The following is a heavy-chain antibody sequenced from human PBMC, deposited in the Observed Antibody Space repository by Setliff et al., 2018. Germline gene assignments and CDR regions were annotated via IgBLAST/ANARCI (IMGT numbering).Heavy chain of an antibody. CDR1: GFSFNSYG. D-gene: IGHD2-15*01. Sequence: GGSLRLSCLGSGFSFNSYGINWVRHTPGKGLEWVASISSSNKYIFYVDSVKGRFTISRDYARNSVSLEMNNLRAEDTAVYFCARTCSGSGCYAGLESWGQGTPVTVSS. J-gene: IGHJ4*02. CDR3: ARTCSGSGCYAGLES. V-gene: IGHV3-21*01. CDR2: ISSSNKYI.